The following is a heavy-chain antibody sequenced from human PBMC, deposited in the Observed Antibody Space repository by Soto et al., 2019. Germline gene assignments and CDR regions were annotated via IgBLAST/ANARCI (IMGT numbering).Heavy chain of an antibody. CDR2: IKSKTDGGTT. Sequence: EVQLVESGGGLVKPGGSLRLSCAASGFTFSNAWMSWVRQAPGKGLEWVGRIKSKTDGGTTDYAAPVKGRFTISRDDSKNTLYLQMNSLKTEDTAVYYCTTDHPEMATISLEALDYWGQGTLVTVSS. CDR1: GFTFSNAW. D-gene: IGHD1-1*01. J-gene: IGHJ4*02. V-gene: IGHV3-15*01. CDR3: TTDHPEMATISLEALDY.